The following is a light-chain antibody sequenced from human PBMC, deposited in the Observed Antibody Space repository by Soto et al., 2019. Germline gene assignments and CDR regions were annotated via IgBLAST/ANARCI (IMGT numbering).Light chain of an antibody. CDR1: QSVSSN. V-gene: IGKV3-15*01. J-gene: IGKJ1*01. CDR3: QQYNNWPWT. Sequence: EIVLTQSPGILSLSPGERATLSCRASQSVSSNYLAWYQQKPGQAPRLLIYGASTRATGIPARFSGSGSGTEFTLTISSLQSEDFAVYYCQQYNNWPWTFGQGTKVDI. CDR2: GAS.